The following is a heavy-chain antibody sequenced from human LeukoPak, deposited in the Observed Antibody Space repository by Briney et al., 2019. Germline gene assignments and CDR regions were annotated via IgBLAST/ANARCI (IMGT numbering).Heavy chain of an antibody. CDR2: ISSSSSYI. D-gene: IGHD3-10*01. CDR3: ARPLWFGEQDAFDI. Sequence: GGSLRLSCAASGFTFSSYSTNWVRQAPGKGLEWVSSISSSSSYIYYADSVKGRFTISRDNAKNSLYLQMNSLRAEDTAVYYCARPLWFGEQDAFDIWGQGTMVTVSS. J-gene: IGHJ3*02. V-gene: IGHV3-21*01. CDR1: GFTFSSYS.